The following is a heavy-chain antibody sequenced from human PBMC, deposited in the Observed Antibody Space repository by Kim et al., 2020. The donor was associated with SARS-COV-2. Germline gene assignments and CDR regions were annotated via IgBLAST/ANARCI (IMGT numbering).Heavy chain of an antibody. CDR3: ARLTPSVGYYFDY. J-gene: IGHJ4*02. V-gene: IGHV4-31*02. Sequence: YNPSLKSRVTISVDTSKNQFSLKLSSVTAADTAVYYCARLTPSVGYYFDYWGQGTLVTVSS. D-gene: IGHD3-16*01.